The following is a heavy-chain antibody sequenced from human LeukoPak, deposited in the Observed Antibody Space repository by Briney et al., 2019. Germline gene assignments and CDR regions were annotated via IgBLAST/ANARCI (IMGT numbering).Heavy chain of an antibody. CDR2: ISGSGGSI. Sequence: GGSLRLSCAASGFTFSSYAMSWVRQAPGKGLEWVSGISGSGGSIYYADSVKGRFTISRDNSKNTLYLQMTSLRAEDTAVYYCAKGWSKNYFDYWGQGTLVTVSS. J-gene: IGHJ4*02. CDR3: AKGWSKNYFDY. V-gene: IGHV3-23*01. CDR1: GFTFSSYA.